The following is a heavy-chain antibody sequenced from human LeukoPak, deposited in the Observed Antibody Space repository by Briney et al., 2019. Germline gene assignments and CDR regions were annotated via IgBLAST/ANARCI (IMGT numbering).Heavy chain of an antibody. Sequence: KPSETLSLTCTVSGGSISSYYWSWIRQPPGKGLEWIGYIYYSGSTNYNPSLRSRVTISVDTSKNQLSLKLTSVTAADTAVYYCARSAVGQQLIRFDPWGQGSLVTVSS. CDR1: GGSISSYY. CDR2: IYYSGST. CDR3: ARSAVGQQLIRFDP. V-gene: IGHV4-59*01. D-gene: IGHD6-13*01. J-gene: IGHJ5*02.